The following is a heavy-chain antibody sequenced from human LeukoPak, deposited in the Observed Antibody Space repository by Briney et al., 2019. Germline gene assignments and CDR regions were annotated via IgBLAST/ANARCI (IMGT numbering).Heavy chain of an antibody. CDR3: ARDGDPTRGWFDP. V-gene: IGHV1-2*02. CDR1: GYTFTGYY. CDR2: INPNSGGT. D-gene: IGHD2-21*02. Sequence: GASVKVSCKASGYTFTGYYMHWVRQAPGQGLEWMGWINPNSGGTNYAQKFQGRVTMTRDTSISTAYMELSRLRSDDTAVYYCARDGDPTRGWFDPWGQGTLVTVSS. J-gene: IGHJ5*02.